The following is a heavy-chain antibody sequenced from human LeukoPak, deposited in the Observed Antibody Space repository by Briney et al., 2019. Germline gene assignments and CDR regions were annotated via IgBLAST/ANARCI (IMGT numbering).Heavy chain of an antibody. CDR1: GGSFSGYY. Sequence: PSETLSLTCAVYGGSFSGYYWSWIRQPPGKGLEWIGEINHSGSTNYNPSLKSRVTISVDTSKNQFSLKLSSVTAADTAVYYCARVAWFGYFDYWGQGTLVTVSS. V-gene: IGHV4-34*01. CDR3: ARVAWFGYFDY. J-gene: IGHJ4*02. D-gene: IGHD3-10*01. CDR2: INHSGST.